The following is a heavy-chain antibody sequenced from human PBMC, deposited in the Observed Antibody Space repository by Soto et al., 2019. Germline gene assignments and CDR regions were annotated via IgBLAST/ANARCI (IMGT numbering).Heavy chain of an antibody. D-gene: IGHD6-19*01. CDR3: AREVMAGTSYFDY. Sequence: HPVGSLRLSCAASGFTFSSYGMHWVRQAPGKGLEWVAVIWYDGSNKYYADSVKGRFTISRDNSKNTLYLQMNSLRAEDTAVYYCAREVMAGTSYFDYWGQGTLVTVSS. V-gene: IGHV3-33*01. J-gene: IGHJ4*02. CDR1: GFTFSSYG. CDR2: IWYDGSNK.